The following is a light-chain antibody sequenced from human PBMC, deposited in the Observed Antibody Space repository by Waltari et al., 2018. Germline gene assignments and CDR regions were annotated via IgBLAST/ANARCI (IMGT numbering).Light chain of an antibody. CDR2: AAS. CDR3: QQLSSYPLT. J-gene: IGKJ4*01. CDR1: QGISSY. Sequence: IQLTQSPSSLSASVGDRVTITCRASQGISSYLAGYQQKPGKAPNLLIYAASTLQTGVPSRFSGSGSGTDFTLTISSLQPEDFATYYCQQLSSYPLTFGGGTKVEIK. V-gene: IGKV1-9*01.